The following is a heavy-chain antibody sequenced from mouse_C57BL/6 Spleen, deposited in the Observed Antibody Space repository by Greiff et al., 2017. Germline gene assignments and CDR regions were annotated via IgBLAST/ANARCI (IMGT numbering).Heavy chain of an antibody. V-gene: IGHV1-55*01. CDR3: ARSNYYGSRYYAMDY. J-gene: IGHJ4*01. CDR2: IYPGSGST. Sequence: QVQLQQPGAELVKPGASVTMSCKASGYTFTSYWITWVKQRPGQGLEWIGDIYPGSGSTNYNEKFKSKATLTVDTSSSTAYMQLSSLTSEDSAVYYCARSNYYGSRYYAMDYWGQGTSVTVSS. D-gene: IGHD1-1*01. CDR1: GYTFTSYW.